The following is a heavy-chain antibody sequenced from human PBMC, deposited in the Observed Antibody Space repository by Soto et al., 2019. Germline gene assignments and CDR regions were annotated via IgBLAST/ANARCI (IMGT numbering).Heavy chain of an antibody. CDR3: AKAKTSYYDRS. D-gene: IGHD3-22*01. CDR1: GFSFSNYA. J-gene: IGHJ4*02. CDR2: ISGSSDRI. V-gene: IGHV3-23*01. Sequence: EVQLLESGGGLVQPGGSLRLSCAASGFSFSNYAMSWVRQAPGRGLEWVSAISGSSDRIFYADSVRGRFTISRDNSKNTLYLQMNSLRAEDTAVYYCAKAKTSYYDRSGGEGALVTVSS.